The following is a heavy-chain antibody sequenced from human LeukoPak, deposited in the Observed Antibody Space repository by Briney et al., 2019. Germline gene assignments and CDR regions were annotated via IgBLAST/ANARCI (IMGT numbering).Heavy chain of an antibody. V-gene: IGHV4-59*01. CDR3: ASCNYGDYIFDY. CDR2: FYYSGST. J-gene: IGHJ4*02. D-gene: IGHD4-17*01. CDR1: GGSMSYYY. Sequence: SETLSLTCTVSGGSMSYYYWSWIRQPPGKGLEWIGYFYYSGSTNYNPSLKSRVTISLDMSKNQFSLKLSSVTAADTAVYYCASCNYGDYIFDYWGQGALVTVSS.